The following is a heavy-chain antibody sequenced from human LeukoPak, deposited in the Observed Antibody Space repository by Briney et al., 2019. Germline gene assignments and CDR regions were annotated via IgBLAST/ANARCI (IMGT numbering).Heavy chain of an antibody. CDR1: GFTFSSYA. J-gene: IGHJ4*02. V-gene: IGHV3-23*01. Sequence: GGSLRLSCAASGFTFSSYAMSWVRQAPGKGLEWVSAISGSGGSTYYADSVKGRFTISRDNSKNTLYLQMNSLRAEDTAIYYCARDHQYTYTNYGDYWGQGTLVTVSS. CDR2: ISGSGGST. D-gene: IGHD4-11*01. CDR3: ARDHQYTYTNYGDY.